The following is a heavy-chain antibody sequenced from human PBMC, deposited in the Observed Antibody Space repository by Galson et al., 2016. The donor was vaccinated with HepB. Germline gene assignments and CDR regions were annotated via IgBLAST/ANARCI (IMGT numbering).Heavy chain of an antibody. CDR1: GFTFSNYW. Sequence: SLRLSCAASGFTFSNYWMHWVRQVPGKGLVWVSRINSDGRITNYADSVKGRFTISRDNAKNTLYLQMNSLRAEDTAVYYCARVTTRPGWFDHWGQGTLVTVSS. D-gene: IGHD6-6*01. CDR2: INSDGRIT. V-gene: IGHV3-74*01. J-gene: IGHJ5*02. CDR3: ARVTTRPGWFDH.